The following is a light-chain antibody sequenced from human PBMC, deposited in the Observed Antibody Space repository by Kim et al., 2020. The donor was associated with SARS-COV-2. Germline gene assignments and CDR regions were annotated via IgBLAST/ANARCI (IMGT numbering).Light chain of an antibody. CDR1: SLTSYY. CDR2: GKN. Sequence: SSELTQDPAVSVALGHTVRITCQGDSLTSYYASWYQQRPGQAPVLVIYGKNNRPSGIPDRFSGSSSGNTASLTITGALAEDEADYYCNSRDSSAQRYVFGTGTKVTFL. CDR3: NSRDSSAQRYV. V-gene: IGLV3-19*01. J-gene: IGLJ1*01.